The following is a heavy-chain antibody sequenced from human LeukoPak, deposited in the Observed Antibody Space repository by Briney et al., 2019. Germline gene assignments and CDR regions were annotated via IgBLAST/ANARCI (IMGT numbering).Heavy chain of an antibody. J-gene: IGHJ5*02. D-gene: IGHD5-18*01. CDR2: IGANNGNT. V-gene: IGHV1-18*01. CDR1: GYTFSNYA. Sequence: ASVKVSCKASGYTFSNYAITWVRQAPGQGLEWMGWIGANNGNTNYAQNLQGRVTMTTDTSTNTAYMELRSLRSDDTAVYYCATDTAWGQGTLVTVSS. CDR3: ATDTA.